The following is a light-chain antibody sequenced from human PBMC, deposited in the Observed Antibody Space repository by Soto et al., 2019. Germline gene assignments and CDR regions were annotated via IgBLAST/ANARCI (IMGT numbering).Light chain of an antibody. CDR1: QSIGSW. V-gene: IGKV1-5*03. CDR3: QHYNSYSRT. J-gene: IGKJ1*01. Sequence: DIQMTQSPSTLSASVGERVTITCRASQSIGSWLAWYQQKPGKAPSLLIYKASSLESGVPPRFSGSGYETEFTLTITTLQPDDFATYYCQHYNSYSRTFGQGTKVEI. CDR2: KAS.